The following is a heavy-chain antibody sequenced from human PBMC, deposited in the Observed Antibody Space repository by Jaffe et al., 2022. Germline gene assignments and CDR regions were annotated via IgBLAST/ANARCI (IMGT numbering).Heavy chain of an antibody. V-gene: IGHV4-38-2*01. Sequence: QVQLQESGPGLVKPSETLSLTCAVSGYSISSGYYWGWIRQPPGKGLEWIGSIYHSGSTYYNPSLKSRVTISVDTSKNQFSLKLSSVTAADTAVYYCARAVTMVRGVTYFDYWGQGTLVTVSS. CDR3: ARAVTMVRGVTYFDY. CDR1: GYSISSGYY. CDR2: IYHSGST. J-gene: IGHJ4*02. D-gene: IGHD3-10*01.